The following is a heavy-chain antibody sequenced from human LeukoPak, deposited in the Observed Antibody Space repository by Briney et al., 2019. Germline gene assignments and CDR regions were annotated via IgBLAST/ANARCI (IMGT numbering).Heavy chain of an antibody. CDR2: IYHSGST. V-gene: IGHV4-38-2*01. D-gene: IGHD4-23*01. CDR3: ARLDGNSDYFDH. J-gene: IGHJ4*02. CDR1: GYSISSGYY. Sequence: SETLSLTCAVSGYSISSGYYWGWIRQPPGKGLEWIGSIYHSGSTYYNPSLKSRVTISVDTSKNRFSLKLSSVTAADTAVYYCARLDGNSDYFDHWGQGTLVTVSS.